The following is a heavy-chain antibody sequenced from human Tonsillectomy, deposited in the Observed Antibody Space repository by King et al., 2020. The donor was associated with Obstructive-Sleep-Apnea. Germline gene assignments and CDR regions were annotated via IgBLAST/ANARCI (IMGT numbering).Heavy chain of an antibody. CDR3: ARESY. Sequence: VQLVESGGGVVQPGRSLRLSCAASGFTFSSYAMHWVRQAPGKGLEWVAVISYDGSNKYYADSVKGRFTISRDNSKNTLYLQMNSLRDEDTAVYYCARESYWGQGTLVTVSS. CDR2: ISYDGSNK. CDR1: GFTFSSYA. J-gene: IGHJ4*02. V-gene: IGHV3-30-3*01.